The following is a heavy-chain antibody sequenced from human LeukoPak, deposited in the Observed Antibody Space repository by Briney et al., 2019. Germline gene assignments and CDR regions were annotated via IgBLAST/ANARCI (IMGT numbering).Heavy chain of an antibody. D-gene: IGHD2-2*01. CDR1: GFTFSSYA. CDR3: ARASGEYQLLYDY. J-gene: IGHJ4*02. V-gene: IGHV3-30-3*01. Sequence: GGSLRLSCAASGFTFSSYAMHWVRQAPGKGLEWVAVISYDGSNKYYADSVKGRFTISRDNSKNTLYLQMNSLRAEDTAVYYCARASGEYQLLYDYWGQGTLVTVSS. CDR2: ISYDGSNK.